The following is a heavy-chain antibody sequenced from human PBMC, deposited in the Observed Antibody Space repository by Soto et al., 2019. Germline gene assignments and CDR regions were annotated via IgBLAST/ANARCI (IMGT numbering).Heavy chain of an antibody. CDR1: GGSISSYY. CDR3: ARGYDSSGYYYADYYYYGMDV. J-gene: IGHJ6*02. V-gene: IGHV4-59*01. D-gene: IGHD3-22*01. CDR2: IYYSGST. Sequence: QVQLQESGPGLVKPSETLSLTCTVSGGSISSYYWSWIRQPPGKGLEWIGYIYYSGSTNYNPSLKSRVTISVDTSKNLFSLKLSSVTAADTAVYYCARGYDSSGYYYADYYYYGMDVWGQGTTVTVSS.